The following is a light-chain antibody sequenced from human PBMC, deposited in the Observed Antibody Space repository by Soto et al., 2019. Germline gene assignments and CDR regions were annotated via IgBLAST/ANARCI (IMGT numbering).Light chain of an antibody. J-gene: IGKJ2*01. CDR3: QQRSNWPPT. CDR1: QSVSSY. V-gene: IGKV3-11*01. CDR2: DAS. Sequence: EIVLTQSPATLSLSPGERATLSCRASQSVSSYLAWYQQKPGQAPRLLIYDASNRATGIPARFSGSGSGTDFNLNISSLEPKDFVVYDCQQRSNWPPTFGQGNKLEIK.